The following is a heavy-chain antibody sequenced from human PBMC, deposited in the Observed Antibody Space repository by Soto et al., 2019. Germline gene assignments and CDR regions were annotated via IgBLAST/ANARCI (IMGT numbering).Heavy chain of an antibody. D-gene: IGHD5-12*01. J-gene: IGHJ4*02. CDR3: ATWTLPLSWNWLQSAAGKFGY. V-gene: IGHV3-30-3*01. Sequence: QVHLVESGGGVVRPGTSLRVSCSASEFSFNNYAVHWVRQAPGEGLEWVALISSDGNNKYYPDSVRGRFTISRDHSNNTVYLQMHSLRVDDTAVYYCATWTLPLSWNWLQSAAGKFGYWGQGTLVTVSS. CDR2: ISSDGNNK. CDR1: EFSFNNYA.